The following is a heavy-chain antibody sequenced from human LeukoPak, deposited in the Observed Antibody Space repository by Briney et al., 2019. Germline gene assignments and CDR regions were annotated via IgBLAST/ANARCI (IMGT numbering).Heavy chain of an antibody. CDR3: AREGSYRFRGPFDI. J-gene: IGHJ3*02. CDR1: GFTFSDYY. CDR2: ITTSSDSTI. D-gene: IGHD3-16*02. V-gene: IGHV3-11*01. Sequence: EGSLRLSCAASGFTFSDYYMSWIRQAPGKGLEWISYITTSSDSTIYYADSVKGRFTVSRDNAENSLYLQMNSLRAEDTAVYXXAREGSYRFRGPFDIWGQGTMVTVSS.